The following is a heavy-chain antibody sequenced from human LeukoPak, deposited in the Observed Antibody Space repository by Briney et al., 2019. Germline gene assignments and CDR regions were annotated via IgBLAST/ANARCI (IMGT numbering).Heavy chain of an antibody. CDR3: ARDPTTVVTLPYYFDF. CDR2: INDRGRT. J-gene: IGHJ4*02. CDR1: GGSFSGYH. V-gene: IGHV4-34*01. Sequence: SETLSLTCAVHGGSFSGYHWNWIRQSPEKGLEWIGEINDRGRTNYNPSLKSRVTLSVDTSRKQFSLRLSAVTAADTAIYYCARDPTTVVTLPYYFDFWGQGTLVTASS. D-gene: IGHD4-23*01.